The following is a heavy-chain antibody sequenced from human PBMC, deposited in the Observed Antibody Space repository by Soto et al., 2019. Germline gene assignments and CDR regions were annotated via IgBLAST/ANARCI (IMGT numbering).Heavy chain of an antibody. V-gene: IGHV3-23*01. CDR1: GSTFSSYA. Sequence: GASLRLSCAASGSTFSSYAMSWVRQAPGKGLEWVSAISGSGGSTYYADSVKGRFTISRDNSKNTLYLQMNSLRAEDTAVYYCAKDLTMIVVVMIDYWGQGTLVTVSS. J-gene: IGHJ4*02. CDR3: AKDLTMIVVVMIDY. CDR2: ISGSGGST. D-gene: IGHD3-22*01.